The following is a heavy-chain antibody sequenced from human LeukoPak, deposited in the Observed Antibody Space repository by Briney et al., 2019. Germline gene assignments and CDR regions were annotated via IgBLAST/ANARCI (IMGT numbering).Heavy chain of an antibody. V-gene: IGHV3-20*04. CDR3: ARRASAEHRHSYGLDY. CDR1: GFTFDDYA. CDR2: ISWSSGSI. Sequence: GGSLRLSCAASGFTFDDYAMSWVRQAPGKGLEWVSGISWSSGSIGYADSVKGRITISRDNARRSLFLQMNSLRTEDSAVYYWARRASAEHRHSYGLDYWGQGTLVTVSS. J-gene: IGHJ4*02. D-gene: IGHD5-18*01.